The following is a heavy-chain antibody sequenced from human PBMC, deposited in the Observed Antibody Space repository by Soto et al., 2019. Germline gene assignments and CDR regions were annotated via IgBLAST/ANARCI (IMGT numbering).Heavy chain of an antibody. CDR2: ISAYNGNT. Sequence: VSVKVSCKASGYTYTRYGVSWVRQAHGQGLEWMGWISAYNGNTNYAQKLQGRVTMTTDTSTSTAYMELRSLRSDDTAVYYCARDIAAAGTRNYFYYYYGMDVWGQGTTVTVSS. J-gene: IGHJ6*02. CDR1: GYTYTRYG. D-gene: IGHD6-13*01. CDR3: ARDIAAAGTRNYFYYYYGMDV. V-gene: IGHV1-18*01.